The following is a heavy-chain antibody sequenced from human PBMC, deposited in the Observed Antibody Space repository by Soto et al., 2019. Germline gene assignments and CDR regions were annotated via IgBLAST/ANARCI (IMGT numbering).Heavy chain of an antibody. J-gene: IGHJ4*02. CDR2: IIPIFGTA. CDR3: ARVGYYDSSGPFDY. Sequence: SVKVSCKASGGTFSSYAISWVRQAPGQGLEWMGGIIPIFGTANYAQKFQGRVTITADESTSTAYMELSSLRSEDTAVYYCARVGYYDSSGPFDYWGQGTLVTSPQ. V-gene: IGHV1-69*13. D-gene: IGHD3-22*01. CDR1: GGTFSSYA.